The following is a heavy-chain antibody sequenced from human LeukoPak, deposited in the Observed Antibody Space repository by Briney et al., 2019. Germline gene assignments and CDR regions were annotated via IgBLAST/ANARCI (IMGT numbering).Heavy chain of an antibody. J-gene: IGHJ6*03. CDR2: LAYDGTNK. V-gene: IGHV3-30*04. Sequence: GGSLRLSCAASGFTFASYAMHWVRQPPGKGLEWVTLLAYDGTNKQYADSVKGRFTISRDNAKNSLYLQMNSLRVEDTAIYYCARDPYNGAYSEGYYYYYMDVWGKGTTVTVSS. CDR1: GFTFASYA. CDR3: ARDPYNGAYSEGYYYYYMDV. D-gene: IGHD1-1*01.